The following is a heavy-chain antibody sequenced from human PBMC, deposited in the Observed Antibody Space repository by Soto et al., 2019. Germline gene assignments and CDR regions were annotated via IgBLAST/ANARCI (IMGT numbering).Heavy chain of an antibody. CDR3: ARGHVSSWFLFDY. CDR1: GGSFSGYY. CDR2: INHSGST. D-gene: IGHD6-13*01. J-gene: IGHJ4*02. Sequence: SETLSLTCAVYGGSFSGYYWSWIRQPPGKGLEWIGVINHSGSTNYNPSLKSRVTISVDTSKNQFSLKLSSVTAADTAVYYCARGHVSSWFLFDYWGQGTLVTVSS. V-gene: IGHV4-34*01.